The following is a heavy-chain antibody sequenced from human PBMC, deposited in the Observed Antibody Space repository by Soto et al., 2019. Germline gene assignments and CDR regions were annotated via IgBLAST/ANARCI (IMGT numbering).Heavy chain of an antibody. CDR2: TYYRSKWYN. CDR3: ARDRRQVYSSSWDPPYDRYYGMDV. CDR1: GDSVSSNSAA. Sequence: PSQTLSHTCAISGDSVSSNSAAWNWIRQSPSRGLEWLGRTYYRSKWYNDYAVSVKSRITINPDTSKNQFSLQLNSVTPEDTAVYYCARDRRQVYSSSWDPPYDRYYGMDVWGQGTTVTVSS. V-gene: IGHV6-1*01. J-gene: IGHJ6*02. D-gene: IGHD6-13*01.